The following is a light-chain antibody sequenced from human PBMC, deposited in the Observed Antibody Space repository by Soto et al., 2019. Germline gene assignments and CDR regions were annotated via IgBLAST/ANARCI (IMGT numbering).Light chain of an antibody. V-gene: IGKV1-5*01. CDR2: DAS. CDR3: QQYNTYWT. CDR1: QTVSHW. Sequence: DIQMTQSPSTLSASVGDRVTVTFRASQTVSHWLAWYQQKPGKAPKLLIFDASSLENGVPSRFSGSGSGTEFTLTITGLQPDDFATYYCQQYNTYWTFGQGTKVDIK. J-gene: IGKJ1*01.